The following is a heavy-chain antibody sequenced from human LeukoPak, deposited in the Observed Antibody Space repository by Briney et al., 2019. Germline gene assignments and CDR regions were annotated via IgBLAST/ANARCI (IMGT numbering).Heavy chain of an antibody. CDR2: ISSGTSHI. D-gene: IGHD3-3*01. V-gene: IGHV3-21*01. J-gene: IGHJ5*02. CDR1: GFTFSSYS. CDR3: ARGLFLEWLSNWFDP. Sequence: GGSLRLSCAASGFTFSSYSMNWVRQAPGKGREGVSSISSGTSHIYYADSVRGRFTISRDNAKNPLYLQMNSLRAEDTAVYYCARGLFLEWLSNWFDPWGQGTLVTVSS.